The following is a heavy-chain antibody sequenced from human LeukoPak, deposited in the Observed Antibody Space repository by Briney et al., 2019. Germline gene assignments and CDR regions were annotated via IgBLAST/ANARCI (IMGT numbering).Heavy chain of an antibody. V-gene: IGHV1-46*01. CDR2: INPSGGST. J-gene: IGHJ4*02. Sequence: ASVKVSCTVSGSSLSELSLYWVRQAPGQGLEWMGIINPSGGSTSYAQKFQGRVTMTRDMSTSTVYMELSSLRSEDTAVYYCARSCSSTSCYSWVYWGQGTLVTVSS. CDR3: ARSCSSTSCYSWVY. CDR1: GSSLSELS. D-gene: IGHD2-2*02.